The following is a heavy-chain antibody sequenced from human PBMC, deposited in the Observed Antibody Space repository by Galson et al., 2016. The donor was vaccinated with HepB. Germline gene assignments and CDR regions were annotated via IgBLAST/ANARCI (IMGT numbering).Heavy chain of an antibody. J-gene: IGHJ6*02. D-gene: IGHD3-3*01. Sequence: SLRLSCAASGFTVSNHFMSWVRQAPGKGLEWVSIIYSAGTTYYADSVKGRFTISRDNSKNTPYLQMNSLRAEDTAVYYCARDNGYDFWSVSNYYYYGMDVWGQGTTVTVSS. V-gene: IGHV3-53*01. CDR2: IYSAGTT. CDR3: ARDNGYDFWSVSNYYYYGMDV. CDR1: GFTVSNHF.